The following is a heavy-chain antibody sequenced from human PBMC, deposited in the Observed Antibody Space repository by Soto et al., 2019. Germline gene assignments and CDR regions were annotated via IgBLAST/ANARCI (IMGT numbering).Heavy chain of an antibody. Sequence: QVQLVQSGAEVKKPGSSVKVSCKTSGGTFRTSAISWVRQAPGQGLEWMGGIMPVFPTPDYAQKFQGRITITADESTSTAYRELSSLPSEDTAVYYCARDKDRQQLGGNYYYIMDVWGQGTTVTVSS. CDR2: IMPVFPTP. D-gene: IGHD3-3*02. V-gene: IGHV1-69*12. CDR1: GGTFRTSA. CDR3: ARDKDRQQLGGNYYYIMDV. J-gene: IGHJ6*01.